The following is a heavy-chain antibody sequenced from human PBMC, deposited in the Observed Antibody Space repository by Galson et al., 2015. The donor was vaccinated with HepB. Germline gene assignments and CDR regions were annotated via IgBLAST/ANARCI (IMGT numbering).Heavy chain of an antibody. J-gene: IGHJ5*02. CDR1: GYSFTGYW. CDR3: ARPNNRSSVVSWFDP. V-gene: IGHV5-10-1*01. CDR2: IDPSDSDT. D-gene: IGHD6-6*01. Sequence: SGAEVKKPGESLRISCQASGYSFTGYWINWVRQRPGKGLEWMGRIDPSDSDTIYSPSFQGLVTISTDKSISTAYLQWSSLKASDSAMYYCARPNNRSSVVSWFDPWGQGTLVTVSS.